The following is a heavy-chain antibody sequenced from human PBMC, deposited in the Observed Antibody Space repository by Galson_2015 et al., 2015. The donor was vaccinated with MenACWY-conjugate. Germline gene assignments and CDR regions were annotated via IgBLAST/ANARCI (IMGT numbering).Heavy chain of an antibody. D-gene: IGHD2-8*01. Sequence: EPLSLTCSVSGVSITAHYWSWIRQPPGKGLEWIGYNYYSGGTSYNPSLKSRVTISIDTSKNQFSLKLSSVTAADTAVYFCAKLRGNTLIMDWGQGTLVTVSS. CDR3: AKLRGNTLIMD. CDR2: NYYSGGT. CDR1: GVSITAHY. J-gene: IGHJ4*02. V-gene: IGHV4-59*08.